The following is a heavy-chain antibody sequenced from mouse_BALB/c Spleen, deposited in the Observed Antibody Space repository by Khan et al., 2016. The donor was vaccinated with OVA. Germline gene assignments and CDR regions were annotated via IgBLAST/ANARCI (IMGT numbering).Heavy chain of an antibody. Sequence: VQLQQSGPGLVKPSQSLSLTCTVTGYSITSCYGWYWIRQFPGNKLEWMGYISYSGSTNYNPSLKSRISITRDTSKNQFFLQLKSVTTEDTARYYCARTARIKYWGQGTTLTVSA. V-gene: IGHV3-1*02. CDR2: ISYSGST. CDR1: GYSITSCYG. J-gene: IGHJ2*01. CDR3: ARTARIKY. D-gene: IGHD1-2*01.